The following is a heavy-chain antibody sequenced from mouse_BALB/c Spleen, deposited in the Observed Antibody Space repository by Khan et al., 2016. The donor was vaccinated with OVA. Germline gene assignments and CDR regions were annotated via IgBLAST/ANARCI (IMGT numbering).Heavy chain of an antibody. V-gene: IGHV14-3*02. Sequence: IQLVQSGAELVKPVASLKLSCTASGYNIKDIYIHWVKQRPEKGLERIRRTDPANGNTKYDPKFQGKATITADTSSNTAYLQLSSLTSEDTAVYYCRISTINAWGQGTTLTVSS. J-gene: IGHJ2*01. CDR2: TDPANGNT. CDR3: RISTINA. CDR1: GYNIKDIY.